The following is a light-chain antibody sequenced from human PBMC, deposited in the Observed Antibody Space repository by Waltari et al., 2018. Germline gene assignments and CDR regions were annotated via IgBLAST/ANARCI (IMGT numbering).Light chain of an antibody. Sequence: QSVLSQPPSVSGAPGPRVTISCAGSSSNTGAGPGVHRYQHLPGTAPKLLIYANNNRPSGVPARFSGSKSGTSASLAITGLQAEDEADYYCLSYDNRLTGWVFGGGTKVTVL. CDR1: SSNTGAGPG. V-gene: IGLV1-40*01. J-gene: IGLJ3*02. CDR2: ANN. CDR3: LSYDNRLTGWV.